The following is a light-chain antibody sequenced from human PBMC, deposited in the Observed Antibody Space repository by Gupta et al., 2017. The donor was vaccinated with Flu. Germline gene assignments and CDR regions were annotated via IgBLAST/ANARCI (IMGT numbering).Light chain of an antibody. CDR3: SSYTSSYTYV. Sequence: QSALTQPPSVSGSPGQSVTISCTGTSGDIGNYNRVSWYQQPPGTAPKLMIYEVSNRPSGVPDRFFGSKSGNTASLTISGLQAEDEADYYCSSYTSSYTYVFGTGTKLTVL. V-gene: IGLV2-18*02. J-gene: IGLJ1*01. CDR2: EVS. CDR1: SGDIGNYNR.